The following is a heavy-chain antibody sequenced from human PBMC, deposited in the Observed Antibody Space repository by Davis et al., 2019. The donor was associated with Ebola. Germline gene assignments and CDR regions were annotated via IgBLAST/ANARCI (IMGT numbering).Heavy chain of an antibody. Sequence: ASVKVSCKASGYTFTSYYMHWVRQAPGRGLGWMGIINPSGGSTSYAQKFQGRVTMTRDTSTSTVYMELSSLRSEDTAVYYCARGYCSGGSCYSRWFDPWGQGTLVTVSS. D-gene: IGHD2-15*01. CDR1: GYTFTSYY. V-gene: IGHV1-46*01. J-gene: IGHJ5*02. CDR2: INPSGGST. CDR3: ARGYCSGGSCYSRWFDP.